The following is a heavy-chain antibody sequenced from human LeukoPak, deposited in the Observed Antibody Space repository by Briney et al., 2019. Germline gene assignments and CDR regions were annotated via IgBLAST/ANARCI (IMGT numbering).Heavy chain of an antibody. D-gene: IGHD3-16*01. CDR2: IYHSGST. CDR1: GGSISSGGYS. V-gene: IGHV4-30-2*01. CDR3: ARVHHYDYVWGNTYYFDY. J-gene: IGHJ4*02. Sequence: SETLSLTCAVSGGSISSGGYSWSWIRQPPGKGLEWIGYIYHSGSTYYNPSLKSRVTISVDRSKNQFSLKLSSVTAADTAVHYCARVHHYDYVWGNTYYFDYWGQGTLVTVSS.